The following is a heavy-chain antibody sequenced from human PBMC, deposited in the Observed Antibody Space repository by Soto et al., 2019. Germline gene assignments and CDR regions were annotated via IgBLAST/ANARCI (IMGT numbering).Heavy chain of an antibody. Sequence: QVQLVQSGAEVKKPGASVKVSCKASGYTFFTYGITWVRQAPGQGLEWMGWISTYDGNTDYVQKLQGRVTMTTDTSTRTAYMELRSLRSDDTAVYYCARKSSSSSWFDPWGQGTLVTVSS. CDR3: ARKSSSSSWFDP. CDR2: ISTYDGNT. V-gene: IGHV1-18*01. CDR1: GYTFFTYG. D-gene: IGHD6-6*01. J-gene: IGHJ5*02.